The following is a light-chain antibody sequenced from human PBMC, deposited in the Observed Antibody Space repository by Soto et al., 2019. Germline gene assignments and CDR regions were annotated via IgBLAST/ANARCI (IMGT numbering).Light chain of an antibody. CDR1: SGSVSTNNY. J-gene: IGLJ3*02. CDR3: VLYMGRGIWV. V-gene: IGLV8-61*01. Sequence: QTVVTREPSFSVSPGGTVTLTCALSSGSVSTNNYPSWCQQTPGQAPRTLIFRTNTRSSGVPDRFSGSILGKKAALTITGAQADDESDYYCVLYMGRGIWVFGGGTKLTVL. CDR2: RTN.